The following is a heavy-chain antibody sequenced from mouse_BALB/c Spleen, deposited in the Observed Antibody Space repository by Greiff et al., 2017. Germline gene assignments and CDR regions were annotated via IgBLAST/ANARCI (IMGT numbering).Heavy chain of an antibody. D-gene: IGHD2-4*01. CDR3: TRERGDYDFDY. Sequence: EVKLQQSGTVLARPGASVKMSCKASGYTFTSYWMHWVKQRPGQGLEWIGAIYPGNSDTSYNQKFKGKAKLTAVTSTSTAYMELSSLTNEDSAVYYCTRERGDYDFDYWGQGTTLTVSS. J-gene: IGHJ2*01. CDR2: IYPGNSDT. V-gene: IGHV1-5*01. CDR1: GYTFTSYW.